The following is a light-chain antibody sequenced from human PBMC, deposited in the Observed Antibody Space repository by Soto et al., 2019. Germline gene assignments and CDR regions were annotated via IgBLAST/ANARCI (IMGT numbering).Light chain of an antibody. V-gene: IGKV3-15*01. CDR2: GAS. J-gene: IGKJ1*01. Sequence: EIVMTQSPATLSVSPGERATLSCRASQSVSRDLAWYQQKPGQAPRLLIYGASIRAAGIPARFSGSGSGTEFTLTISSLQSEDFAVYYCQQYTNWPPWTFGRGTKVEFK. CDR3: QQYTNWPPWT. CDR1: QSVSRD.